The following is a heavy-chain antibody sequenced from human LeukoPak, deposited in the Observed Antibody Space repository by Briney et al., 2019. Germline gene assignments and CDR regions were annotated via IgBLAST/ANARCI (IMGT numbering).Heavy chain of an antibody. D-gene: IGHD4-17*01. J-gene: IGHJ6*02. CDR1: GFTFSSYS. CDR2: ISGSGGST. V-gene: IGHV3-23*01. CDR3: VALSPYGDYGYYYYYYGMDV. Sequence: GGSLRLSCAASGFTFSSYSMNWVRQAPGKGLEWVSAISGSGGSTYYADSVKGRFTISRDNSKNTLYLQMNSLRAEDTAVYYCVALSPYGDYGYYYYYYGMDVWGQGTTVTVSS.